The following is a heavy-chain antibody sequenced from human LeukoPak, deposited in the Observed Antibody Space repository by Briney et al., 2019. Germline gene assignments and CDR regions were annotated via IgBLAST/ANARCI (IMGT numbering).Heavy chain of an antibody. V-gene: IGHV3-9*01. CDR1: GFTFDDYA. CDR3: AKDPTEGSGFAFDI. CDR2: ISWNSGSI. D-gene: IGHD6-19*01. J-gene: IGHJ3*02. Sequence: GGSLRLSCAASGFTFDDYAMHWVRQAPGKSLEWVSGISWNSGSIGYADSVKGRFTISRDNAKNSLYLQMNSLRAEDTALYYCAKDPTEGSGFAFDIWGQGTMVTVSS.